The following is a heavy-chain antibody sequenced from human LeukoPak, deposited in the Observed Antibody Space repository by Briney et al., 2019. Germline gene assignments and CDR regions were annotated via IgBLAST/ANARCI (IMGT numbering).Heavy chain of an antibody. D-gene: IGHD6-19*01. Sequence: PGGSLRLSCAASGFLARSNYMSWVRPAPGKGLEWVSVIYTGGAIHYADSVKCRFTISRDNSKNTLYLQMNSLRVEDTAMYFCARGHSSGNPDPFDYWGQGNLVIVSS. CDR1: GFLARSNY. J-gene: IGHJ4*02. CDR3: ARGHSSGNPDPFDY. V-gene: IGHV3-53*01. CDR2: IYTGGAI.